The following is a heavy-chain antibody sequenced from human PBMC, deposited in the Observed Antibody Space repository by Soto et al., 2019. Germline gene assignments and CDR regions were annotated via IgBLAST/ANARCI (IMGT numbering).Heavy chain of an antibody. J-gene: IGHJ6*02. Sequence: PGGSLRLSCAASGFTFSSYSMNWVRQAPGKGLEWVSYISSSSSTIYYADSVKGRFTISRDNAKNSLYLQMNSLRDEDTAVYYCARDGGSFFGVVISPYYYGMDVWGQGTTVTVSS. CDR3: ARDGGSFFGVVISPYYYGMDV. D-gene: IGHD3-3*01. CDR2: ISSSSSTI. V-gene: IGHV3-48*02. CDR1: GFTFSSYS.